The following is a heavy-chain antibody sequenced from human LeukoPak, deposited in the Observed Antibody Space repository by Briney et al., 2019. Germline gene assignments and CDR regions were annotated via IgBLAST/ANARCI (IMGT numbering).Heavy chain of an antibody. D-gene: IGHD4-17*01. CDR3: ARDLYGALDY. CDR1: GFTVSSNY. Sequence: GGSLRLSCAASGFTVSSNYMSWVRKPQGKGLEWVSVIYSGGSTYYADSVKGRFTISRDNSKNTLYLQMNSLRAEDTAVYYCARDLYGALDYWGQGTLVTVSS. V-gene: IGHV3-66*01. J-gene: IGHJ4*02. CDR2: IYSGGST.